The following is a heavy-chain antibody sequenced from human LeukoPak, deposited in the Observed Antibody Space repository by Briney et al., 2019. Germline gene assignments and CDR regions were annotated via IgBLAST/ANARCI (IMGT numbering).Heavy chain of an antibody. D-gene: IGHD2-2*01. J-gene: IGHJ5*02. CDR1: GYIFTSYW. V-gene: IGHV5-51*01. CDR2: IYPGDSDT. Sequence: PGESRKISCKGSGYIFTSYWIGWVRQLPGKGLEWMGIIYPGDSDTRYSPSFQGQVTISADKSISTAYLQWSSLKASDTAMYHCARQVEYCSSTSCLNWFDPWGQGTLVTVSS. CDR3: ARQVEYCSSTSCLNWFDP.